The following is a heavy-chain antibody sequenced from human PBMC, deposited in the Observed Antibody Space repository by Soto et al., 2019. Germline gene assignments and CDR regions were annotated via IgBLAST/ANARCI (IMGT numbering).Heavy chain of an antibody. V-gene: IGHV3-21*01. Sequence: EVQLVESGGGLVKPGGSLRLSCAASGFTFSSYSMNWVRQAPGKGLEWVSSISSSSSYIYYADSVKGRFTISRDNAKNSLYLQMNSLRAEDTAVHYCARGYSSSWFAFDIWGQGTMVTVSS. J-gene: IGHJ3*02. CDR1: GFTFSSYS. CDR3: ARGYSSSWFAFDI. D-gene: IGHD6-13*01. CDR2: ISSSSSYI.